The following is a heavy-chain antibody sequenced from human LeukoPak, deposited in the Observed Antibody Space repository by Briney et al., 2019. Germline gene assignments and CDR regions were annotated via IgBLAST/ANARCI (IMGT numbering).Heavy chain of an antibody. Sequence: SVKVSCKASGGTFSSYAISWVRQAPGQGLEWMGGIIPIFGTANYARKFQGRVTITADESTSTAYMELSSLRSKDTAVYYCATQAVKAARPPDYYFDYWGQGTLVTVSS. CDR1: GGTFSSYA. D-gene: IGHD6-6*01. CDR3: ATQAVKAARPPDYYFDY. J-gene: IGHJ4*02. CDR2: IIPIFGTA. V-gene: IGHV1-69*13.